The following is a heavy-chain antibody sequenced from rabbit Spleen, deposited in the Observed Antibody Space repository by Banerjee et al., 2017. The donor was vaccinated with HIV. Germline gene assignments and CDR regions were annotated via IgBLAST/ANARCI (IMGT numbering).Heavy chain of an antibody. CDR3: ARDPGTSFSSYGMDL. CDR1: GIDFSSYYY. Sequence: QQQLEESGGGLVKPGGTLTLTCKASGIDFSSYYYMCWVHQPPGKGLEWIACIAVGSGGFTYYANWAKGRFTISKTSSTTVTLHMTSLTAADTATYFCARDPGTSFSSYGMDLWGPGTLVTVS. CDR2: IAVGSGGFT. V-gene: IGHV1S45*01. J-gene: IGHJ6*01. D-gene: IGHD8-1*01.